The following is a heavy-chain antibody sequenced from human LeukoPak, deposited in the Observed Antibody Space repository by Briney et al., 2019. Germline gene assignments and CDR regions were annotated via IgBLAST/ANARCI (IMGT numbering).Heavy chain of an antibody. CDR1: GGSFSGYY. V-gene: IGHV4-34*01. J-gene: IGHJ5*02. CDR2: INHSGST. CDR3: ARDRGCSSTSCYAIWSDP. D-gene: IGHD2-2*01. Sequence: TSETLSLTCAVYGGSFSGYYWSWIRQSPGKGLEWIGEINHSGSTNYNPSLKSRVTISVDTSKNQFSPKLSSVTAADTAVYYCARDRGCSSTSCYAIWSDPWGQGTLVTVSS.